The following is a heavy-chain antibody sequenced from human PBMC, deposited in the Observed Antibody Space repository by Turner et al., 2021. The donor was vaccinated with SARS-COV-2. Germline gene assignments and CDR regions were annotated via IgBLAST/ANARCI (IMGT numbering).Heavy chain of an antibody. CDR1: GYTFTNYD. D-gene: IGHD5-18*01. CDR2: MSPNSGNT. Sequence: QVQLVQSGAEVKKPGASVKVSCKASGYTFTNYDINWVRQATGQGLEWMGWMSPNSGNTGYAQKFQGRVTMTRNPSISTAYMELSSLRSEDTAVYYCARTFTAMVRVDYWGQGTLVTVSS. J-gene: IGHJ4*02. V-gene: IGHV1-8*01. CDR3: ARTFTAMVRVDY.